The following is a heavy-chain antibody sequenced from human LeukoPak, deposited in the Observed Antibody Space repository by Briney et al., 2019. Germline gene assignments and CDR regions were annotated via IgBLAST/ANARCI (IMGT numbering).Heavy chain of an antibody. CDR1: GGSISSYY. CDR3: AREVEQWLVDY. D-gene: IGHD6-19*01. V-gene: IGHV4-59*01. Sequence: SETLSLTCTVSGGSISSYYWSWIRQPPGKGLEWIGYIYYSGSTNYNPSLKSRVTISVDTSKNQFSLKLSSVTAADTAVYYCAREVEQWLVDYWGQGTLVTVSS. J-gene: IGHJ4*02. CDR2: IYYSGST.